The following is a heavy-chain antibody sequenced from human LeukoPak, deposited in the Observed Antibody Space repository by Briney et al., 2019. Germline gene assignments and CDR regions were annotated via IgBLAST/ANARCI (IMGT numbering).Heavy chain of an antibody. CDR2: ISSSSSYI. CDR1: GFTFSSYS. J-gene: IGHJ5*02. CDR3: AKEWLPGWFDP. Sequence: GGSLRLSCAASGFTFSSYSMNWVRQAPGKGLEWVSSISSSSSYIYYADSVKGRFTISRDNSKNTLYLQMNSLRAEDTAVYYCAKEWLPGWFDPWGQGTLVTVSS. D-gene: IGHD5-12*01. V-gene: IGHV3-21*04.